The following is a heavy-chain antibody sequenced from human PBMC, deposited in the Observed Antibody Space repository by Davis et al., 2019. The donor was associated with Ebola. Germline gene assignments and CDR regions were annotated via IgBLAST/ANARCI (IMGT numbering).Heavy chain of an antibody. CDR2: MNPNSGNT. CDR3: ARDRKIVVVPAVIGYYYYGMDV. J-gene: IGHJ6*02. Sequence: AASVKVSCKASGYTFTSYDINWVRQATGQGLEWMGWMNPNSGNTGYAQKFQGRVTMTRNTSISTAYMELRSLRSDDTAVYYCARDRKIVVVPAVIGYYYYGMDVWGQGTTVTVSS. D-gene: IGHD2-2*01. CDR1: GYTFTSYD. V-gene: IGHV1-8*01.